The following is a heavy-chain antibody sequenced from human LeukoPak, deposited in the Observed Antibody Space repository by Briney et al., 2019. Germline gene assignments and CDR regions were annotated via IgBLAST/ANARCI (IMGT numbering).Heavy chain of an antibody. D-gene: IGHD4-17*01. CDR3: ARRKRDTVTKAYYFDY. CDR1: GGSISSYY. CDR2: IYYSGST. J-gene: IGHJ4*02. Sequence: SETLSLTCTVSGGSISSYYWSWIRQPPGKGLEWIGSIYYSGSTYYNPSLKSRVTISVDTSKNQFSLKLSSVTAADTAVYYCARRKRDTVTKAYYFDYWGQGTLVTVSS. V-gene: IGHV4-59*05.